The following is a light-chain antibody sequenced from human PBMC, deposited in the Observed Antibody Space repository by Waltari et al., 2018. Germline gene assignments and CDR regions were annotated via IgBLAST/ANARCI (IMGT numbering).Light chain of an antibody. CDR2: GAS. CDR3: QQYNTWPT. V-gene: IGKV3-15*01. CDR1: QSISSN. J-gene: IGKJ4*01. Sequence: EIVMTQSPVPLSGSPGARATLSCSASQSISSNLAWYQQKPGQSPRLLIHGASTRATGIPARFSGSGSGTDFTLTISSLQSEDFAVYFCQQYNTWPTFGGGTKVEIK.